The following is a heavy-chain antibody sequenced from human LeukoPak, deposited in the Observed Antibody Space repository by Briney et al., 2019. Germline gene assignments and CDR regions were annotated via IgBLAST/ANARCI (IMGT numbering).Heavy chain of an antibody. V-gene: IGHV1-8*01. CDR3: ARGSTVVVVAATQNWFDP. D-gene: IGHD2-15*01. CDR1: GYTFTSYD. J-gene: IGHJ5*02. Sequence: ASVKVSCKASGYTFTSYDINWVRQATGQGLEWMGWMNPNSGNTGYAQKFQGRVTMTRNTSISTAYMELSSLRSEDTAVYYCARGSTVVVVAATQNWFDPWAQGTLVTVSS. CDR2: MNPNSGNT.